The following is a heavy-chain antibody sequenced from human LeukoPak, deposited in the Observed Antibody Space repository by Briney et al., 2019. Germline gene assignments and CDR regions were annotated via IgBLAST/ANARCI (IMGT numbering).Heavy chain of an antibody. CDR1: GYTFIGYY. J-gene: IGHJ4*02. Sequence: ASVKVSCKASGYTFIGYYIHWVRQAPGQGLEWMGFININGGGTKYAEKFQGRVLMTKDTSITTGYMELSGLRSDDTAMYFRAREDSGSYSPFDYWGQGTLVTVSS. V-gene: IGHV1-2*02. CDR2: ININGGGT. D-gene: IGHD1-26*01. CDR3: AREDSGSYSPFDY.